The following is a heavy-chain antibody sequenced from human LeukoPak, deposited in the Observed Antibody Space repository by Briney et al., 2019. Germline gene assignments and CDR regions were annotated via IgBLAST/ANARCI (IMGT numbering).Heavy chain of an antibody. CDR2: IYSGGST. V-gene: IGHV3-53*01. Sequence: GGSLRLSCAASGFTVISNYMSWVRQAPGKGLEWVSVIYSGGSTYYADSVQGRFTISRDNSKNTLYLQMNSLRAEDTAIYYCARDDSRVAGTDYWGQGTLVTVSS. D-gene: IGHD6-19*01. CDR3: ARDDSRVAGTDY. J-gene: IGHJ4*02. CDR1: GFTVISNY.